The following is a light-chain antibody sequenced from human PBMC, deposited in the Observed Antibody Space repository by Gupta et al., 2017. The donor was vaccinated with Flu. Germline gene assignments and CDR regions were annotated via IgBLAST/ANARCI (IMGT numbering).Light chain of an antibody. CDR2: GNF. V-gene: IGLV1-40*01. CDR1: TSNIGANYD. Sequence: QSVLTQPPSVSGAPGQRVTISCTGTTSNIGANYDVQWYQHLPETAPKLLIYGNFDRPSGVPDRFSASKSGISASPARNVLQADEGADYYGPSSASGKNALVFGTGTKLTVL. J-gene: IGLJ1*01. CDR3: PSSASGKNALV.